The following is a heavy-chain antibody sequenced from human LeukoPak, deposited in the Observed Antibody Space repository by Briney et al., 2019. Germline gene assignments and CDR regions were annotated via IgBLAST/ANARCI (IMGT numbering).Heavy chain of an antibody. J-gene: IGHJ4*02. V-gene: IGHV3-9*01. D-gene: IGHD6-13*01. CDR3: AKDSGSSRNFDY. Sequence: SLRLSCAASGFTFDDYAMHWVRQAPGKGLEWVSGISWNSGSIGYADSVKGRFTISRDNAKNSLYLQMNSLRAEDTALYYCAKDSGSSRNFDYWGQGTLVTVSS. CDR2: ISWNSGSI. CDR1: GFTFDDYA.